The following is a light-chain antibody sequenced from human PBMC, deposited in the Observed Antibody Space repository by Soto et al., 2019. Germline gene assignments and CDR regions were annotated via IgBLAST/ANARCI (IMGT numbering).Light chain of an antibody. CDR1: QGISSY. CDR3: QQLVSYPLT. CDR2: AAS. Sequence: DLQLTQSPSFLSASVGDRVTITCRASQGISSYLAWYQQKPGKAPKLLIYAASTLQSGVPSRFSGSGSGTEFTLTISSLQPEDSATYYCQQLVSYPLTFGGGTKVEIK. V-gene: IGKV1-9*01. J-gene: IGKJ4*01.